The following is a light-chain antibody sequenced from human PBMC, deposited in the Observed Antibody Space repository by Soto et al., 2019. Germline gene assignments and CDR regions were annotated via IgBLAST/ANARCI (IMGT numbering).Light chain of an antibody. V-gene: IGLV1-40*01. J-gene: IGLJ3*02. CDR1: SSNIGAGYN. CDR3: QSYDSSLSGWV. Sequence: QAVVTQPPSVSGAPGQRVTISCTGSSSNIGAGYNVHWYQQLPGTAPKLLIYGNSNRPSGVPDRFSGSKSGTSASLAITGLQAEAAADYYCQSYDSSLSGWVFGGGTKLTVL. CDR2: GNS.